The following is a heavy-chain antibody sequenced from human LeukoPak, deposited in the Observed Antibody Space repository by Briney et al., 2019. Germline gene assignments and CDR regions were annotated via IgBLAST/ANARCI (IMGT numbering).Heavy chain of an antibody. CDR3: ARGVRYYYDSSGYSNFDY. J-gene: IGHJ4*02. V-gene: IGHV4-38-2*02. Sequence: PSETLSLTCTVSGYSISSGYYWGWIRQPPGKGLEWIGSIYHSGSTYYNPSLKSRVTISVDTSKNQFSLKLSSVTAADTAVYYCARGVRYYYDSSGYSNFDYWGQGTLVTVSS. D-gene: IGHD3-22*01. CDR2: IYHSGST. CDR1: GYSISSGYY.